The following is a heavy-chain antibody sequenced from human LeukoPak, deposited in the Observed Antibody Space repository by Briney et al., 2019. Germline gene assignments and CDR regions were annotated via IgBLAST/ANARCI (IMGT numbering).Heavy chain of an antibody. CDR2: ISTSNTFI. D-gene: IGHD7-27*01. Sequence: GGSLRLSRAASGFTFTTFTMNWVRQAPGKGLEWVSSISTSNTFIYYADSVKGRFTISRDNANNSLYLQMKDLRVEDTAVYYCARDSGPLFDPWGHGTLVTVSS. CDR1: GFTFTTFT. J-gene: IGHJ5*02. CDR3: ARDSGPLFDP. V-gene: IGHV3-21*01.